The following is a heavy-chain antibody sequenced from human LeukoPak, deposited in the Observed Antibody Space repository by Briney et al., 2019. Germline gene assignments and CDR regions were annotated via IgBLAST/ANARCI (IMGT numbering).Heavy chain of an antibody. CDR1: GGSISSSSYY. CDR2: IYYSGST. CDR3: ARETTVGWFDP. D-gene: IGHD4-23*01. J-gene: IGHJ5*02. V-gene: IGHV4-39*07. Sequence: SETLSLTCTVSGGSISSSSYYWGWIRQSPGKGLEWIGSIYYSGSTYYNPSLKSRVTISVDTSKNQFSLKLSSVTAADTAVYYCARETTVGWFDPWGQGTLVTVSS.